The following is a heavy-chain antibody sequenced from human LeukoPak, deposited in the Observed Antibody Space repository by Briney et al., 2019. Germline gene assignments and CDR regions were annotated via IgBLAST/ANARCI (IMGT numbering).Heavy chain of an antibody. CDR1: GFTFSSYA. J-gene: IGHJ4*02. Sequence: PGGSLRLSCAASGFTFSSYAMSWVRQAPGKGLEWVSSISSSSSYIYYADSVKGRFTISRDNAKNSLYLQMNSLRAEDTAVYYCARDSDLGYSSGWLLAPNDYWGQGTLVTVSS. CDR2: ISSSSSYI. V-gene: IGHV3-21*01. CDR3: ARDSDLGYSSGWLLAPNDY. D-gene: IGHD6-19*01.